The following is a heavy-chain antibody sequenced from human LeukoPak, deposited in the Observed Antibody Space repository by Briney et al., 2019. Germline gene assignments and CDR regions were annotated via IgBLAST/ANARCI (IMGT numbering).Heavy chain of an antibody. CDR2: ISGSGGST. J-gene: IGHJ4*02. V-gene: IGHV3-23*01. CDR3: AKEVVGQWLVESFDY. CDR1: EFTFSSYG. Sequence: GGCLRLSCAASEFTFSSYGMSWVRQAPGKGLEWVSSISGSGGSTQYADSVQGRFAISRDNSKNTLYLQMNSLRAEDTAVYYCAKEVVGQWLVESFDYWGQGTLVTVSS. D-gene: IGHD6-19*01.